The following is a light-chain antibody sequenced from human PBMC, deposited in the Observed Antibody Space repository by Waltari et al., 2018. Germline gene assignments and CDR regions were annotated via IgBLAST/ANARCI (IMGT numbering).Light chain of an antibody. CDR1: SLRQYY. CDR2: GDN. J-gene: IGLJ3*02. CDR3: QSRDSYTDRV. V-gene: IGLV3-19*01. Sequence: SSELTQDPTLSVALGQTVSIPCQGDSLRQYYACWYRQRPGQAPILVIYGDNNRPSGIPDRFSTSTSGDTASLTITETQAEDEGDYYCQSRDSYTDRVFGGGTKLTVI.